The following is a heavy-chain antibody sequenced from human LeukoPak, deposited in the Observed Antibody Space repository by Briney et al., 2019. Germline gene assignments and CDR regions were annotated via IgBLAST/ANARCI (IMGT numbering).Heavy chain of an antibody. V-gene: IGHV4-39*07. CDR1: GGSISSSGYY. CDR3: ARGRYESTRLSAYYYYYMDV. CDR2: IYYGGSP. Sequence: SETLSLTCTVSGGSISSSGYYWGWIRQTPGKGLEWIGSIYYGGSPYYNPSLKSRVTMSVDTSKNQFSLKLSSVTAADTAVYYCARGRYESTRLSAYYYYYMDVWGKGTTVTVSS. D-gene: IGHD1-14*01. J-gene: IGHJ6*03.